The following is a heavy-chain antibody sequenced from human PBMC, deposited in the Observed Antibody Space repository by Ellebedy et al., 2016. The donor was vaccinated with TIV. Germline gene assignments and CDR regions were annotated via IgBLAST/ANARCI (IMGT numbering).Heavy chain of an antibody. Sequence: PGGSLRLFCAASGFTFSSYSMNWVRQAPGKGLEWVSYIGSTITTIYYADSVKGRFTISRDNAKNSLYLQMNSLRAEDTAVYYCARGGGSRLSHSFDIWGQGTMVTVSS. CDR1: GFTFSSYS. CDR3: ARGGGSRLSHSFDI. J-gene: IGHJ3*02. V-gene: IGHV3-48*04. CDR2: IGSTITTI. D-gene: IGHD3-10*01.